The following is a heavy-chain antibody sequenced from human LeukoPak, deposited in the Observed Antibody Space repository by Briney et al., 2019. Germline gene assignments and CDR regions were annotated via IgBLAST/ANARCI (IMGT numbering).Heavy chain of an antibody. V-gene: IGHV3-23*01. CDR2: ISDDGRST. J-gene: IGHJ4*02. CDR3: AKAATIIAAGTDY. Sequence: GGSLRLSCAASGFPFSGFAMFWVRQAPGKGLEWVSAISDDGRSTYYADSVKGRFTISRDNFNNTLYLQMNSLRAEDTAVYYCAKAATIIAAGTDYWGQGTLVTVSS. D-gene: IGHD6-13*01. CDR1: GFPFSGFA.